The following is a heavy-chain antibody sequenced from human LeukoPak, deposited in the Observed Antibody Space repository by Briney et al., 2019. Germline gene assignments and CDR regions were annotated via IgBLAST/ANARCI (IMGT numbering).Heavy chain of an antibody. V-gene: IGHV4-59*08. CDR3: AIQFRTSGTLHHDAYDV. Sequence: PSETLSLTCTVSGGSISDYYGDWIRHPPGPGLEWIGHIFGYFSPDYIPSFKSRVTITTDTSKIHSSLHLSSVTAADTAMYFWAIQFRTSGTLHHDAYDVWGQGTVVTVSS. CDR1: GGSISDYY. J-gene: IGHJ3*01. D-gene: IGHD2-2*01. CDR2: IFGYFSP.